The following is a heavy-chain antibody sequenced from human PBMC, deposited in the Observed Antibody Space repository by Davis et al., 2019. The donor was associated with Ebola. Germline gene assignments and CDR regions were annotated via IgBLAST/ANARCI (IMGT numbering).Heavy chain of an antibody. J-gene: IGHJ2*01. CDR3: ARDRYCSSTSCLTGYFDL. CDR2: IWYDGSNK. D-gene: IGHD2-2*01. V-gene: IGHV3-33*01. CDR1: GFTFSSYG. Sequence: GESLKISCAASGFTFSSYGMHWVRQAPGKGLEWVAVIWYDGSNKYYADSVKGRFTISRDNSKNTLYLQMNSLRAEDTAVYYCARDRYCSSTSCLTGYFDLWGRGTLVTVSS.